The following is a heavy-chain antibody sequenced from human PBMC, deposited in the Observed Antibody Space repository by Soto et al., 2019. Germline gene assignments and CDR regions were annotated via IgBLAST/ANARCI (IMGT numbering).Heavy chain of an antibody. D-gene: IGHD2-2*01. CDR1: GGTFSKYS. V-gene: IGHV1-69*06. Sequence: QVRLVQSGAEVKKPGSSVKVSCKVSGGTFSKYSLSWVRQTPGQGLEWMGGITPFVDTSNYAQRFLGRVTITADKSTNTASLEVRGLKSEDTALYFCGRTSNCNGSGCYARHYYGMDVWCQGTRVTGSS. J-gene: IGHJ6*02. CDR3: GRTSNCNGSGCYARHYYGMDV. CDR2: ITPFVDTS.